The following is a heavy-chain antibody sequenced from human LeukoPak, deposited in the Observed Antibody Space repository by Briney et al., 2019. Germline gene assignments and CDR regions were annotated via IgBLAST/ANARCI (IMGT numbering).Heavy chain of an antibody. CDR3: ARAPRLVTMIVVVPGAFDI. D-gene: IGHD3-22*01. Sequence: GASVKVSCKASGYTFTGYYMHWVRQAPGQGLEWMGWINPNSGGTNYAQKFQGRVTMTRDTSISTAYMELSRLRSDDTAVYYCARAPRLVTMIVVVPGAFDIWGQGTMVTVSS. CDR2: INPNSGGT. CDR1: GYTFTGYY. J-gene: IGHJ3*02. V-gene: IGHV1-2*02.